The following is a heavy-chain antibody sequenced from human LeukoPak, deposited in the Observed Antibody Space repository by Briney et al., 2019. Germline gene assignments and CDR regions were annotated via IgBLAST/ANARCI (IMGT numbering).Heavy chain of an antibody. Sequence: ASVKVSCKVSGFTFTGYYIHWVRQAPGQGLEWMGWINPNSGGTNYAQKFQGRVTMTRDTSISTAYMELSRLRSDDTAVYYCARVLSSGYGVADSWGQGTLVTVSS. CDR2: INPNSGGT. D-gene: IGHD5-12*01. J-gene: IGHJ5*01. V-gene: IGHV1-2*02. CDR1: GFTFTGYY. CDR3: ARVLSSGYGVADS.